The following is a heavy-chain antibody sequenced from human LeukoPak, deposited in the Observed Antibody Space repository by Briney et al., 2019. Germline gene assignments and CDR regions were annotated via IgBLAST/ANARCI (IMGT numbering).Heavy chain of an antibody. V-gene: IGHV1-69*06. D-gene: IGHD3-22*01. J-gene: IGHJ3*02. CDR1: GGTFSSYA. CDR3: ARDPPYYDSSGYQDAFDI. CDR2: IIPIFGTV. Sequence: ASVKVSCKASGGTFSSYAISWVRQAPGQGLEWMGGIIPIFGTVNYAQKFQGRVTITADKSTSTAYMELSSLRSEDTAVYYCARDPPYYDSSGYQDAFDIWGQGTMVTVSS.